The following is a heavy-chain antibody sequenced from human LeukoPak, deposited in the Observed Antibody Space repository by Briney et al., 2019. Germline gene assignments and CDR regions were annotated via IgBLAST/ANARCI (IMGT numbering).Heavy chain of an antibody. Sequence: PSETLSLTCAVYGGSFSGYYWSWIRQPPGKGLEWIGEINHSGSTNYNPSLKSRVTISVDTSKNQFSLKLSSVTAADTAVYYCARRRRAVRGRGVNYGMDVWGKGTTVTVSS. CDR2: INHSGST. J-gene: IGHJ6*04. CDR3: ARRRRAVRGRGVNYGMDV. V-gene: IGHV4-34*01. CDR1: GGSFSGYY. D-gene: IGHD3-10*01.